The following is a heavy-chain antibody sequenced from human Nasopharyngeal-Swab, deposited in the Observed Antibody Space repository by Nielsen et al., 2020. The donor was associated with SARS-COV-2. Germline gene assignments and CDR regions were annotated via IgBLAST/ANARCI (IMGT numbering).Heavy chain of an antibody. CDR2: IIPILGIA. D-gene: IGHD6-13*01. CDR3: ARFNGNSIAAAGIARGYYYYYGMDV. CDR1: GGTFSSYA. J-gene: IGHJ6*02. V-gene: IGHV1-69*04. Sequence: SVKVSCKASGGTFSSYAISWVRQAPGQGLEWMGRIIPILGIANYAQKFQGRVTITADKSTSTAYMELSSLRSEDAAVYYCARFNGNSIAAAGIARGYYYYYGMDVWGQGTTVTVSS.